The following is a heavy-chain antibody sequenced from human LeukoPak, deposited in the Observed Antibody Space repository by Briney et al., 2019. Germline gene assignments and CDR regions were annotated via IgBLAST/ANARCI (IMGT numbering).Heavy chain of an antibody. J-gene: IGHJ4*02. V-gene: IGHV4-59*08. CDR3: AGHSGYTQYYFDF. Sequence: SETPSVSSIVSGVSIRGYPRTSIRQHPRRGGDWVANIYNSGTSNYNLSRQSRLSISVDVSKNHISLRLTSLTAADTGIYYCAGHSGYTQYYFDFWGQGILVTVSS. CDR1: GVSIRGYP. D-gene: IGHD1-1*01. CDR2: IYNSGTS.